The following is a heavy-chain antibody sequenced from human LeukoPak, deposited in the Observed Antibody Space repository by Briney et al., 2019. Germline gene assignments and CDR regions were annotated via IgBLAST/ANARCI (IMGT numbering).Heavy chain of an antibody. Sequence: GGSLRLSCAASGFTFSSYGMHWVRQAPGKGLEWVAFIRYDGSNKYYADSVKGRFTISRDNSRNTLYLQMNSLRAEDTAVYYCAKDKEGATYGYYFDYWGQGTLVTVSP. CDR1: GFTFSSYG. CDR3: AKDKEGATYGYYFDY. J-gene: IGHJ4*02. V-gene: IGHV3-30*02. D-gene: IGHD1-26*01. CDR2: IRYDGSNK.